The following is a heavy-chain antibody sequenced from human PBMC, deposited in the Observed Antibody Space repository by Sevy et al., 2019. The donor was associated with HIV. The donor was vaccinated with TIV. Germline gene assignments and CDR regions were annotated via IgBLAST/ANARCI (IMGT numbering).Heavy chain of an antibody. CDR2: ISPFNGDT. V-gene: IGHV1-18*01. D-gene: IGHD2-15*01. Sequence: ASVKVSCQASGYTFTSYRMYWVRQAPGQGLEWMGWISPFNGDTNYAQKLQGRVTMITDTSTNTAYMEMRSLRSDETAVYYCARAYCSGGSCYSLAYWGQGTLVTVSS. CDR3: ARAYCSGGSCYSLAY. CDR1: GYTFTSYR. J-gene: IGHJ4*02.